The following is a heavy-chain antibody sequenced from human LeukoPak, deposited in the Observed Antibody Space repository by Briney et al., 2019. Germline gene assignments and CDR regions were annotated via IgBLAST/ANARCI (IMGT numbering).Heavy chain of an antibody. Sequence: ASVKVSCKASGGTFSSYAISWVRQAPGQGLEWMGGIIPIFGTANYAQKFQGRVTITADESTSTAYMELSSLRSEDTAVYYCARTDSSGYHDYYYYGMDVWGQGTTVTVSS. D-gene: IGHD3-22*01. J-gene: IGHJ6*02. CDR2: IIPIFGTA. V-gene: IGHV1-69*13. CDR1: GGTFSSYA. CDR3: ARTDSSGYHDYYYYGMDV.